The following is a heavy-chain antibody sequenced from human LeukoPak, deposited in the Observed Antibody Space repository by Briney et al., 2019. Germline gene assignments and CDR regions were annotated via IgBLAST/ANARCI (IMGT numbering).Heavy chain of an antibody. D-gene: IGHD1-26*01. CDR2: INHSGST. Sequence: PSETLSLTCAVYGGSFSGYYWSWIRQPPGKGLEWIGEINHSGSTNYNPSLKSRVTISVDTSKNQFSLKLRSVTAADTSVYYCARVSRELPPYFDYWGQGTWSPSPQ. V-gene: IGHV4-34*01. CDR1: GGSFSGYY. J-gene: IGHJ4*02. CDR3: ARVSRELPPYFDY.